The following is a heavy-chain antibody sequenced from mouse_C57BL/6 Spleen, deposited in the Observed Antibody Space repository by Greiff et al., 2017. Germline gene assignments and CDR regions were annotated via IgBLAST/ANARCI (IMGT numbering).Heavy chain of an antibody. D-gene: IGHD2-4*01. CDR2: ISSGGSYT. V-gene: IGHV5-6*01. CDR3: ARDGTYDYHYAMDY. Sequence: EVKLMESGGDLVKPGGSLKLSCAASGFTFSSYGMSWVRQTPDKRLEWVATISSGGSYTYYPDSVKGRFTISRDNAKNTLYLQMSSLKSEDTAMYYCARDGTYDYHYAMDYWGQGTSVTVSS. J-gene: IGHJ4*01. CDR1: GFTFSSYG.